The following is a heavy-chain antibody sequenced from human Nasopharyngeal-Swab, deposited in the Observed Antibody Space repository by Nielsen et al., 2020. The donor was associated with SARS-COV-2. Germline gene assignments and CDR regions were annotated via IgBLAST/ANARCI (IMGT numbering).Heavy chain of an antibody. CDR1: GFTFSTYE. J-gene: IGHJ4*02. D-gene: IGHD5-24*01. CDR2: ISSSGSTI. V-gene: IGHV3-48*03. CDR3: ARDLAMATIL. Sequence: GESLKISCAASGFTFSTYEMNWVRQAPGKGLEWLSYISSSGSTIYYADSVKGRFTISRDNAKNSLCLQMDSLRAEDTAVYYCARDLAMATILWGQGTLVTVSS.